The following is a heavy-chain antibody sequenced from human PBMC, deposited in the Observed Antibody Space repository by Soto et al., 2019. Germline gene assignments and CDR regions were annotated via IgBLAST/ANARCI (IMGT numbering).Heavy chain of an antibody. CDR1: GGSVSGAGYS. CDR3: VREPYNWNPYFDY. D-gene: IGHD1-20*01. Sequence: SETLSLTCAVSGGSVSGAGYSWSWIRQPPGGGLEWIGYIYHSGTTLYNPSLKTRLTMSLDRSNNQFSLKLSSVTAADTAVYYCVREPYNWNPYFDYWGQGTLVTVSS. V-gene: IGHV4-30-2*01. J-gene: IGHJ4*02. CDR2: IYHSGTT.